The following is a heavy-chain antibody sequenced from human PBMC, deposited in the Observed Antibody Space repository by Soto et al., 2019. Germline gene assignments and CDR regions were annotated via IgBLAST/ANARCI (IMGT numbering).Heavy chain of an antibody. CDR1: GLNVTRNY. CDR2: MSSGVYT. Sequence: EVQLVESGGGLIQRGGSLRLSCAASGLNVTRNYMSWVRQAPGKGLEWVSVMSSGVYTYYADSVKGRFTISRDNSKNTLFLQINSLITEDTAVYYCARLFGRYGWFDPWGQGTQVTVSS. D-gene: IGHD2-21*01. CDR3: ARLFGRYGWFDP. V-gene: IGHV3-53*01. J-gene: IGHJ5*02.